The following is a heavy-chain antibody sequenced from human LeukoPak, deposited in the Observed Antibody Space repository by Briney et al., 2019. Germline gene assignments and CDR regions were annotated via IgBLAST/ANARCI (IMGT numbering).Heavy chain of an antibody. CDR2: IIPIFGTA. D-gene: IGHD1-1*01. Sequence: ASVKVSCKASGGTFSSYAISWVRQAPGQGLEWMGGIIPIFGTANYAQKFQGRVTITADESTSTAYMELSRLRSDDTAVDYCARAAKFRQRQLWFDPWGQGTLVTVSS. J-gene: IGHJ5*02. CDR1: GGTFSSYA. V-gene: IGHV1-69*13. CDR3: ARAAKFRQRQLWFDP.